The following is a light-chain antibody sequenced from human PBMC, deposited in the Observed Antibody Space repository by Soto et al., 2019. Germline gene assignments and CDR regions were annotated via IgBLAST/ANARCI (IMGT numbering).Light chain of an antibody. CDR2: EVS. V-gene: IGLV2-8*01. J-gene: IGLJ2*01. CDR3: SSYAGSNNVV. Sequence: QSALSQPPSASGSPGQSVTISCTGTSSDVGGYNYVSWYQQHPGKAPKLMIHEVSKRPSGVPDRFSGSKSGNTASLTVSGLQAEDDSDYYCSSYAGSNNVVFGGGTKLTVL. CDR1: SSDVGGYNY.